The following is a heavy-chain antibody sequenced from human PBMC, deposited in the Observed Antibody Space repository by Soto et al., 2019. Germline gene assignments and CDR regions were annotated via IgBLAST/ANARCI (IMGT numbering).Heavy chain of an antibody. V-gene: IGHV4-34*01. CDR2: INHSGST. CDR1: GGSFSGYY. D-gene: IGHD3-10*01. CDR3: ARARYYYGSGTRD. J-gene: IGHJ4*02. Sequence: QVQLQQWGAGVLKPSETLSLTCAVYGGSFSGYYWSWIRQPPGKGLEWIGEINHSGSTNYNPSLKCRVTISVDTSKNQFSLKLSSVTAADTAVYYCARARYYYGSGTRDWGQGTLVTVSS.